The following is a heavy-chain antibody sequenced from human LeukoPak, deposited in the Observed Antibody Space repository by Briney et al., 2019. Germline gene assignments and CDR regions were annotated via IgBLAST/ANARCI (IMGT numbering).Heavy chain of an antibody. CDR1: VGSTSRGNKY. V-gene: IGHV4-30-4*01. J-gene: IGHJ5*02. Sequence: SETLSLTCTVAVGSTSRGNKYWTFIRQPPGEGLECIGYIFSSGSTYYSPSLKSRATISLDTSKNQFTLMLSSVTAADTALYYCARCSCLDSFDPWGQGTLVTVSS. D-gene: IGHD3-10*02. CDR3: ARCSCLDSFDP. CDR2: IFSSGST.